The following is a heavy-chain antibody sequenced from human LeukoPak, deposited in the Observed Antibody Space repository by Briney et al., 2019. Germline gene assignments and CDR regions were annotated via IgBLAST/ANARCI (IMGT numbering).Heavy chain of an antibody. J-gene: IGHJ6*03. D-gene: IGHD2-2*01. V-gene: IGHV4-61*02. CDR1: GGSISSGSYY. CDR2: IYTSGST. Sequence: SQTLSLTCTVSGGSISSGSYYWSWIRQPAGKGLEWIGRIYTSGSTNYNPSLKSRVTISVDTSKNQFSLKLSSVTAADTAVYYCAREGEPAATGKRVFYYYYYMDVWGKGTTVTVSS. CDR3: AREGEPAATGKRVFYYYYYMDV.